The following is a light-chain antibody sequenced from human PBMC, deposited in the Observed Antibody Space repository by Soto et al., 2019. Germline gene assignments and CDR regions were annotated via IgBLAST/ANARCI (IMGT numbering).Light chain of an antibody. Sequence: QSVLTQPPSVSAAPGQKVTISCSGSNSNIGNNYVSWYQQFPGTAPKLLIYDNNKRPSGIPDRFSGSKSGTSATLGITGLQTGDEADYYCGTWDSSLIALVFGGGTKLTVL. V-gene: IGLV1-51*01. CDR1: NSNIGNNY. J-gene: IGLJ2*01. CDR3: GTWDSSLIALV. CDR2: DNN.